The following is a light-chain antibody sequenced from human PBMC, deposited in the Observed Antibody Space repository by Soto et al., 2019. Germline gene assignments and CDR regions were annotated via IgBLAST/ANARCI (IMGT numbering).Light chain of an antibody. Sequence: DIQMTQSPSTLSASVGDRVTITCRASQRVGSWLAWYQQKPGKAPKLLIYKASSLESGVPSRFSGSGSGTEFSLTISSLQPDDFASYHCQQYGSSSPWTFGQGTKVEIK. CDR2: KAS. V-gene: IGKV1-5*03. J-gene: IGKJ1*01. CDR1: QRVGSW. CDR3: QQYGSSSPWT.